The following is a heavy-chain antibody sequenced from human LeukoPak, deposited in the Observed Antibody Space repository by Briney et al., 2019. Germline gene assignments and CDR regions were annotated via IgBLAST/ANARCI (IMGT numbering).Heavy chain of an antibody. V-gene: IGHV3-23*01. CDR1: GFTFSTYT. J-gene: IGHJ4*02. CDR3: AKGQQSGSYSSSDY. D-gene: IGHD1-26*01. Sequence: GGSLRLSCAASGFTFSTYTMNWVRQAPGKGLEWVSVISGSGGDTYYADSVKGRFTISSDNSKNTLYLQMNSLRAEDTAVYHCAKGQQSGSYSSSDYWGQGTLVTVSS. CDR2: ISGSGGDT.